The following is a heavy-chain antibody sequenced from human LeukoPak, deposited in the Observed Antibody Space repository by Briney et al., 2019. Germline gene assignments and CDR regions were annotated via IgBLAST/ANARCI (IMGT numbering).Heavy chain of an antibody. V-gene: IGHV4-34*01. CDR3: ARDKEEGYANFDH. D-gene: IGHD5-12*01. CDR2: INHSGST. CDR1: GGSFSGYY. J-gene: IGHJ5*02. Sequence: SETLSLTCAVYGGSFSGYYWSWLRQPPGKGLEWIGEINHSGSTNYNPSLKSRVTMSVDTSKKQISLKLSSVTAADTAVYYCARDKEEGYANFDHWGQGILVTVSS.